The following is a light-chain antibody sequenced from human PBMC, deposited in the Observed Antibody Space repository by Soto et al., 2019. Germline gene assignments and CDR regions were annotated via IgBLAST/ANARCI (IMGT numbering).Light chain of an antibody. CDR2: ATS. V-gene: IGKV3-15*01. CDR3: QQYNNWALT. J-gene: IGKJ4*01. CDR1: HRVSSY. Sequence: EIVMTQSPATLSVSPGERATLSCRASHRVSSYLAWYQQKPGQAPRLLIYATSTRATGIPARFSGSGSGTEFTLTISSLQSEDFAVYYCQQYNNWALTFGGGTKLEIK.